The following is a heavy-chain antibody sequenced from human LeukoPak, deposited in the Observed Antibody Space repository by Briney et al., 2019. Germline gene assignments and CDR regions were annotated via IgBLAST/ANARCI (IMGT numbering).Heavy chain of an antibody. CDR2: IYPGDSDT. D-gene: IGHD6-13*01. Sequence: GESLKISCKHSEYSFPNYCIGWVRQMPGKGLEWMGIIYPGDSDTRYSPSVQGQVTISADKSITTAYLQWSSLKASDTAMYYCAKLGAYSSSWYGFFDYWGQGTLVAVSS. CDR3: AKLGAYSSSWYGFFDY. J-gene: IGHJ4*02. V-gene: IGHV5-51*01. CDR1: EYSFPNYC.